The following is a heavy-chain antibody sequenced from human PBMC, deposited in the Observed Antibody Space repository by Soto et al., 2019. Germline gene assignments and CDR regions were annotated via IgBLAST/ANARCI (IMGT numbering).Heavy chain of an antibody. J-gene: IGHJ5*02. CDR3: AHRVNYNSYWDVGWFDP. D-gene: IGHD2-8*02. Sequence: QITLKESGPTLLEPTQTLTLTCSFSGFSLTTSGVGVGWLRQAPGKALDCFGIIYWDNDSRYNPSLKSRLSITKDTSKNQVVLTMTYMEPVDTAIYFCAHRVNYNSYWDVGWFDPWGQGTLVTVS. CDR1: GFSLTTSGVG. V-gene: IGHV2-5*02. CDR2: IYWDNDS.